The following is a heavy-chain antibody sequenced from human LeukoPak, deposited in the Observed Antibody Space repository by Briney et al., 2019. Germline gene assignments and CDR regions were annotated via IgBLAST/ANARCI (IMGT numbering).Heavy chain of an antibody. CDR3: AKHYGGNFYDAFDI. D-gene: IGHD4-23*01. V-gene: IGHV4-59*08. Sequence: SETLSLTCTVSGGSISSYYWSWIRQPPGKGLEWIGYIYYSGSTNYNPSLKSRVTISVDTSKNQFSLKLSSVTAADTAVYYCAKHYGGNFYDAFDIWGQGTMVTVSS. CDR1: GGSISSYY. J-gene: IGHJ3*02. CDR2: IYYSGST.